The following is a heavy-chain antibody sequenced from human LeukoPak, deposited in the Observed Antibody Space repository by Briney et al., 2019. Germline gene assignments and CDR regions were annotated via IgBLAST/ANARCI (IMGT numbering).Heavy chain of an antibody. CDR1: GFAFTTFW. Sequence: PGGPLRLSCATSGFAFTTFWMHWVRQAPGKGLVWVSRINHDGSSTNYADSVKGRFTISRDNAKNTVYLQMNSLRAEDTAVYYCVRDWGYDSSGYWQKYFDTWGQGTLVTVSS. V-gene: IGHV3-74*01. CDR2: INHDGSST. J-gene: IGHJ4*02. D-gene: IGHD3-22*01. CDR3: VRDWGYDSSGYWQKYFDT.